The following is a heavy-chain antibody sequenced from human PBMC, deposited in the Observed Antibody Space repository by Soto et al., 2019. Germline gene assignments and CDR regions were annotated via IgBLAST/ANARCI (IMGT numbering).Heavy chain of an antibody. J-gene: IGHJ6*03. D-gene: IGHD5-18*01. V-gene: IGHV3-21*01. CDR2: ISSSSSYI. Sequence: PGGSLRLSCAASGFTFSSYSMNWVRQAPGKGLEWVSSISSSSSYIYYADSVKGRFTISRDNAKNSLYLQMNSLRAEDTAVYYCARATSNRTHPDSYGFLGYYRDVWGKGTMVTVSS. CDR3: ARATSNRTHPDSYGFLGYYRDV. CDR1: GFTFSSYS.